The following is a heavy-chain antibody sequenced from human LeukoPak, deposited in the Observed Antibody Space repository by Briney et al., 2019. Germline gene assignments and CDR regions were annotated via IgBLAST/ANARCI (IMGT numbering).Heavy chain of an antibody. Sequence: PGGSLRLSCAASGFSFSSYGMYWVRQAQGKGLEWVAVIRYDGSNKYYGDSVKGRFTISRDNSKNTVYLEMHSLRAEDTSVYYCARSSKQLGTFDYWGQGTLVTVSS. J-gene: IGHJ4*02. CDR3: ARSSKQLGTFDY. D-gene: IGHD1-1*01. CDR2: IRYDGSNK. V-gene: IGHV3-33*07. CDR1: GFSFSSYG.